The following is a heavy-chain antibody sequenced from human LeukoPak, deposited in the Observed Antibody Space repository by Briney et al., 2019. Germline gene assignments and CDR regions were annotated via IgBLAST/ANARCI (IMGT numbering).Heavy chain of an antibody. CDR2: ITGSSTYI. CDR3: ARDLTVTSTCWFDR. D-gene: IGHD4-11*01. J-gene: IGHJ5*02. Sequence: GGSLRLSCAVSGFTFSSYTMNWVRQAPGKWLEWVSSITGSSTYIHYADSVKGRFTISRDNAKNSLYLQMNSLRAEDTAVYYCARDLTVTSTCWFDRWGQGTLVTVSS. V-gene: IGHV3-21*01. CDR1: GFTFSSYT.